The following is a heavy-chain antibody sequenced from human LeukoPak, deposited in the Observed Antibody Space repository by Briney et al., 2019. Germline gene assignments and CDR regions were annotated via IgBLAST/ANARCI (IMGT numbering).Heavy chain of an antibody. Sequence: GASVKVSCKASGYTFTSYDINWVRQATGQGLEWMGWMNPNSGNTGYAQKFQGRVTMTRNTSISTAYMELSSLRSEDTAVYYCARGNPSYYYYYYMDVCGKGTTVTVSS. CDR2: MNPNSGNT. J-gene: IGHJ6*03. V-gene: IGHV1-8*01. CDR3: ARGNPSYYYYYYMDV. CDR1: GYTFTSYD.